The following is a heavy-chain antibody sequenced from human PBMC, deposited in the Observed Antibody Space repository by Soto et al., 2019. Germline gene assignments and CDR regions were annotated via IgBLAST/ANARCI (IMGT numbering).Heavy chain of an antibody. V-gene: IGHV4-4*02. CDR3: ARSPRRVGGKWYVDY. J-gene: IGHJ4*02. Sequence: QVQLQESGPGLVKPSGTLSLTSAVSGDSFSSANWWTWVRQPPGKGLEWIGDILHTRSSNLSPSLQSRVTISVDTSKHQFSLNLTSVTATDTAVYYCARSPRRVGGKWYVDYWGQGALVTVSA. D-gene: IGHD1-26*01. CDR1: GDSFSSANW. CDR2: ILHTRSS.